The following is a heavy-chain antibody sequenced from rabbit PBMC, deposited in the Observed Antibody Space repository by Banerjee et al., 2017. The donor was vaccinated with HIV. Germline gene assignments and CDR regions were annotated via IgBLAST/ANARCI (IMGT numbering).Heavy chain of an antibody. CDR3: ARDYVGYIGDGYVIIPMGL. CDR1: GFLLNNNW. CDR2: IYGGGSDNI. J-gene: IGHJ3*01. V-gene: IGHV1S45*01. Sequence: QEQLEESGGDLVKPEGSLTLTCTASGFLLNNNWICWVRQAPGKGLELLACIYGGGSDNIVYASWAEGRFTISKTSSTTVTLQMTSLTGADTATYFCARDYVGYIGDGYVIIPMGLWGPGTLVTVS. D-gene: IGHD3-1*01.